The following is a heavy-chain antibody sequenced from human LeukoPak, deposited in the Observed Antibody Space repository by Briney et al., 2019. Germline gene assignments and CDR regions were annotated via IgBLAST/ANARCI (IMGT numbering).Heavy chain of an antibody. Sequence: SVKVSCKASGGTFSSYAISWVRQAPGQGLEWMGGIIPIFGTANYAQKFQGRVTITADKSTSTAYMELSSLRSDDTAMYYCARMEMATAIFDCWGQGTLVTVSS. CDR2: IIPIFGTA. V-gene: IGHV1-69*06. D-gene: IGHD5-24*01. CDR1: GGTFSSYA. CDR3: ARMEMATAIFDC. J-gene: IGHJ4*02.